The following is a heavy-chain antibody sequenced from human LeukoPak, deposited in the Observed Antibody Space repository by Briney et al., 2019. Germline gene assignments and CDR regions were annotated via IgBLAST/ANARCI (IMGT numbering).Heavy chain of an antibody. J-gene: IGHJ3*02. V-gene: IGHV1-3*01. CDR3: ARGPRANAFDI. Sequence: GASVTVSCKASGYTFTSYAMHWVHQAPGQRLEWMGWINAGNGNTKYSQKFQGRVTITRDTSASTAYMELSSLRSEDTAVYYCARGPRANAFDIWGQGTMVTVSS. CDR1: GYTFTSYA. CDR2: INAGNGNT.